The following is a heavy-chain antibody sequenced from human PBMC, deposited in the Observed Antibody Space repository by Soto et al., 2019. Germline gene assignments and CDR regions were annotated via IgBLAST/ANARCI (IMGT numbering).Heavy chain of an antibody. CDR3: ARVGSSTRCYESCYYYYYMDV. CDR1: GFTFSSYW. J-gene: IGHJ6*03. Sequence: VGSLRLSCAASGFTFSSYWMSWVRQAPGKGLEWVANIKQDGSEKYYVDSVKGRFTISRDNAKNPLYLQMNSLRAEDTAVYYCARVGSSTRCYESCYYYYYMDVWGKGTTVTVSS. CDR2: IKQDGSEK. D-gene: IGHD2-2*01. V-gene: IGHV3-7*01.